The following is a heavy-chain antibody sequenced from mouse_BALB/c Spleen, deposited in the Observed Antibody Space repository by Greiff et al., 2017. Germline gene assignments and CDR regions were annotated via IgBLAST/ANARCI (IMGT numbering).Heavy chain of an antibody. CDR1: GFTFTDYY. Sequence: EVKVEESGGGLVQPGGSLRLSCATSGFTFTDYYMSWVRQPPGKALEWLGFIRNKANGYTTEYSASVKGRFTISRDNSQSILYLQMNTLRAEDSATYYCARRGYGNYGPFDYWGQGTTLTVSS. J-gene: IGHJ2*01. V-gene: IGHV7-3*02. CDR2: IRNKANGYTT. D-gene: IGHD2-10*02. CDR3: ARRGYGNYGPFDY.